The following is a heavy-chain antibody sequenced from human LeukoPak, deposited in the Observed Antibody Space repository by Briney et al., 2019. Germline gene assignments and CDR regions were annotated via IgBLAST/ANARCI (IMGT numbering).Heavy chain of an antibody. Sequence: GGSLRLSCAASGFTFSSYGMHWVRQAPGKGLEWVAVISYDGSNKYYADSVKGRFTISRDNSKNTLYLQMNSLRAEDTAVYYCANSGYCSGGSCYGLQHWGQGTLVTVSS. CDR2: ISYDGSNK. D-gene: IGHD2-15*01. CDR1: GFTFSSYG. V-gene: IGHV3-30*18. J-gene: IGHJ1*01. CDR3: ANSGYCSGGSCYGLQH.